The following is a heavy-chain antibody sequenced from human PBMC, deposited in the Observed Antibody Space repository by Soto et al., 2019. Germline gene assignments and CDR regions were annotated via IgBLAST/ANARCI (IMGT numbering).Heavy chain of an antibody. V-gene: IGHV3-21*01. D-gene: IGHD6-19*01. J-gene: IGHJ6*02. CDR2: INSKSDFI. Sequence: EVQLVESGGGLVKPGGSLRLSCAGSGFTFRTYTFNWVRQAPGKGLEWVSSINSKSDFIYYADPVRGRFTISRDKNSVYLQMNRLRAEDTAVYYCAREAKDFPVAVDFSHGMDVWGQGTTVTVSS. CDR1: GFTFRTYT. CDR3: AREAKDFPVAVDFSHGMDV.